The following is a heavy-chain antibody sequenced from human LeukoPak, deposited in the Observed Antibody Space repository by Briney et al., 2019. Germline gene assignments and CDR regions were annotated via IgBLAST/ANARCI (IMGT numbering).Heavy chain of an antibody. CDR1: GGSISSYY. D-gene: IGHD3-22*01. J-gene: IGHJ3*02. CDR3: ARHRPYYYDFDAFDI. Sequence: SETLSLTCTVSGGSISSYYWSWIRQPPGKGLEWIGYIYYSGSTNYNPSLKSRVTISVDTSKNQFSLKLSSVTAADTAVYYCARHRPYYYDFDAFDIWGQGTRVTVSS. CDR2: IYYSGST. V-gene: IGHV4-59*08.